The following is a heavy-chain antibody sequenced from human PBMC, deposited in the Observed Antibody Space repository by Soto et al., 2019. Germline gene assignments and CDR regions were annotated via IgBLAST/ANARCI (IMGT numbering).Heavy chain of an antibody. D-gene: IGHD3-22*01. V-gene: IGHV4-59*12. J-gene: IGHJ5*02. Sequence: SETLSLTCTVSGGSISSYYWSWIRQPPGKGLEWIGYIYYSGSTNYNPSLKSRVTISVDTSKNQFSLKLSSVTAADTAVYYCARVVRRMRGYYYDSSGYDDKNWFDPWGQGTLVTVSS. CDR2: IYYSGST. CDR3: ARVVRRMRGYYYDSSGYDDKNWFDP. CDR1: GGSISSYY.